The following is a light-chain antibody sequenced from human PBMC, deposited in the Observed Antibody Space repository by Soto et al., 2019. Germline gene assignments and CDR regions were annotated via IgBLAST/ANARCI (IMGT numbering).Light chain of an antibody. CDR1: QGVTSH. V-gene: IGKV1-9*01. CDR2: EVS. Sequence: IQLTQSPSSLSASVGDRVTITCRASQGVTSHLAWHQQKPGKAPKLLIYEVSTLQSGVPSRFSGSGSGTDFTLTIGSLQPEDFATYYCHHLNSYPITFGQGTRLEIK. CDR3: HHLNSYPIT. J-gene: IGKJ5*01.